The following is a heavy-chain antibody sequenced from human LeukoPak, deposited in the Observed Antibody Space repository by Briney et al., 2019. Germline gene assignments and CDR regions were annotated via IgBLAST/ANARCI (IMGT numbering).Heavy chain of an antibody. J-gene: IGHJ4*02. CDR1: GYSISSGYY. CDR2: IYHSGST. D-gene: IGHD3-9*01. CDR3: ASRRGLKRLRYFEPKIYYSDY. Sequence: SETLPLTCTVSGYSISSGYYWGWIRQPPGKGLEWIGSIYHSGSTYYNPSLKSRVTISVDTSKNQFSLKLSSVTAADTAVYYCASRRGLKRLRYFEPKIYYSDYWGQGTLVTVSS. V-gene: IGHV4-38-2*02.